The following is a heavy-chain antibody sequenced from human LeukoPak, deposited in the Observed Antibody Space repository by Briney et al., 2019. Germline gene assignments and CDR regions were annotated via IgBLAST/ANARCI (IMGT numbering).Heavy chain of an antibody. CDR3: ARDVEAQLWSYYYYYMDV. J-gene: IGHJ6*03. CDR2: ISSSSSYI. D-gene: IGHD5-18*01. Sequence: GGSLRLSCAASGFTFSSYSMNWVRQAPGKGLEWVSSISSSSSYIYYADSVKGRFTISRDNAKNSLYLQMNSLRAEDTAVYYCARDVEAQLWSYYYYYMDVWGKGTTVTISS. CDR1: GFTFSSYS. V-gene: IGHV3-21*01.